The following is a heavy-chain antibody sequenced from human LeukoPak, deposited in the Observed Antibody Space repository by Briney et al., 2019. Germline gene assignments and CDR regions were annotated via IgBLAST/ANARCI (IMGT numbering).Heavy chain of an antibody. Sequence: GGSLRLSCAASGFTFDDYAMHWVRQAPGKGLEWVSGISWNSGSIGYADSVKGRFTISRDNAKRSLHLQMNSLGAEDTALYYCAKAPSPQLFVEYFQHWGQGTLVTVSS. CDR3: AKAPSPQLFVEYFQH. CDR1: GFTFDDYA. J-gene: IGHJ1*01. CDR2: ISWNSGSI. V-gene: IGHV3-9*01. D-gene: IGHD3-10*01.